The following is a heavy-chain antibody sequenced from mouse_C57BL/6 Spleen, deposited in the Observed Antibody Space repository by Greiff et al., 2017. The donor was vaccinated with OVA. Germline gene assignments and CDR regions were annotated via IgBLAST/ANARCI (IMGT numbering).Heavy chain of an antibody. CDR2: IWSGGST. Sequence: QVQLKQSGPGLVQPSQSLSITCTVSGFSLTSYGVHWVRQSPGKGLEWLGVIWSGGSTDYNAAFISRLSISKDNSKSQVFLKMNSLQADDTAIYYCARDDYYYYGSSYAWFAYWGQGTLVTVSA. D-gene: IGHD1-1*01. V-gene: IGHV2-2*01. CDR3: ARDDYYYYGSSYAWFAY. J-gene: IGHJ3*01. CDR1: GFSLTSYG.